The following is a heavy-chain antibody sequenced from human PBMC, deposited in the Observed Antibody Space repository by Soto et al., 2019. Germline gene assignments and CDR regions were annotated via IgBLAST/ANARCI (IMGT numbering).Heavy chain of an antibody. D-gene: IGHD6-19*01. Sequence: EVHLLEYGGGLVQPGGSLRLSCVVSGSTFSSDDMSWVRQAPGRGLEWVSGISDSGGSTYYADSVKGRFTISRDNAKNTLYLQMKRLRVEDTALYYCAKDGGWSLAVAVLFDYWGPGTQVTVSS. J-gene: IGHJ4*02. CDR2: ISDSGGST. CDR3: AKDGGWSLAVAVLFDY. V-gene: IGHV3-23*01. CDR1: GSTFSSDD.